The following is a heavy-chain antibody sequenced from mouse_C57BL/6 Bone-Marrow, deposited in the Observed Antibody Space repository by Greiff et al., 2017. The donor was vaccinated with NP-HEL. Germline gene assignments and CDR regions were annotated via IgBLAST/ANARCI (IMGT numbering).Heavy chain of an antibody. V-gene: IGHV5-9*01. CDR1: GFTFSSYT. J-gene: IGHJ3*01. Sequence: EVHLVESGGGLVKPGGSLKLSCAASGFTFSSYTMSWVRQTPEKRLEWVATISGGGGNTYSPDSVKGRFTISRDNTKNTLYMQRSSLGYEDTALYYCAREGIYYYGSDGFAYWGQGTLVTVSA. CDR3: AREGIYYYGSDGFAY. CDR2: ISGGGGNT. D-gene: IGHD1-1*01.